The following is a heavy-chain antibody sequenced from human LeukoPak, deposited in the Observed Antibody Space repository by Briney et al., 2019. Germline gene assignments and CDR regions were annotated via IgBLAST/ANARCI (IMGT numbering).Heavy chain of an antibody. CDR1: GFTFRTYT. CDR2: ISSSSSYI. V-gene: IGHV3-21*01. D-gene: IGHD3-22*01. CDR3: ARWDDSSGYYPYYFDY. Sequence: GGSLRLSCVASGFTFRTYTMDWVRQAPGKGLEWVSSISSSSSYIYYADSVKGRFTISRDNAKKSLYLQMNSLRAEDTAVYYCARWDDSSGYYPYYFDYWGQGTLVTVSS. J-gene: IGHJ4*02.